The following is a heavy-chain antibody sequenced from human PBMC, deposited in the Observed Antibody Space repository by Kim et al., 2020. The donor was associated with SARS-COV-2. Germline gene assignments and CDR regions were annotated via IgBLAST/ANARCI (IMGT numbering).Heavy chain of an antibody. CDR2: ISAYNGNT. D-gene: IGHD6-19*01. V-gene: IGHV1-18*01. CDR1: GYTFTSYG. J-gene: IGHJ4*02. Sequence: ASVKVSCKASGYTFTSYGISWVRQAPGQGLEWMGWISAYNGNTNYAQKLQGRVTMTTDTSTSTAYMELRSLRSDDTAVYYCARDLSYEWLVSFCDYWGQGTLVTVSS. CDR3: ARDLSYEWLVSFCDY.